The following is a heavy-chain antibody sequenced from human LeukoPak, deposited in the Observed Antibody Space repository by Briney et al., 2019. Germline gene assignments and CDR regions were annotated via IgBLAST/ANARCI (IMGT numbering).Heavy chain of an antibody. CDR2: ISSSSSYI. V-gene: IGHV3-21*01. Sequence: GGSLRLSCAASGFTFSSYSMNWVRQAPGKGLEWVSSISSSSSYIYYADSVKGRFTISRDNAKNSLYLQMNSLRAEDTAVYYCARYGARYYDSSGYSTFDYWGQGTLVIVSS. CDR1: GFTFSSYS. J-gene: IGHJ4*02. CDR3: ARYGARYYDSSGYSTFDY. D-gene: IGHD3-22*01.